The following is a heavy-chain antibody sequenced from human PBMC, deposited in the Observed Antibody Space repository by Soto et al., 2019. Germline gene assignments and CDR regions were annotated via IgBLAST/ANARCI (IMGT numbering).Heavy chain of an antibody. J-gene: IGHJ3*02. CDR1: EFTFSSYA. D-gene: IGHD1-26*01. CDR2: ISVSGGST. V-gene: IGHV3-23*01. Sequence: ELPLLESGGGLVQPGGSLRLSCVASEFTFSSYAMSWVRQAPGKGLEWVSAISVSGGSTYYADSVKGRFAVSRDNPKSTLYLQMNSLRDEDTAVYYCAKVPTGDLGTVFQAFDIWGQGTMVTVSS. CDR3: AKVPTGDLGTVFQAFDI.